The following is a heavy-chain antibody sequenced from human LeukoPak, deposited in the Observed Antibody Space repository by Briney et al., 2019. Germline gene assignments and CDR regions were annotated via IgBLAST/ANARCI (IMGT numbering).Heavy chain of an antibody. J-gene: IGHJ4*02. CDR2: ITPILGIA. CDR1: GGTFSSYA. V-gene: IGHV1-69*04. CDR3: ARVTAVAGTLLDY. Sequence: SVKVSCKASGGTFSSYAISWVRRAPGQGLEWMGRITPILGIANYAQKFQGRVTITADKSTSTAYMELSSLRSEDTAVYYCARVTAVAGTLLDYWGQGTLVTVSS. D-gene: IGHD6-19*01.